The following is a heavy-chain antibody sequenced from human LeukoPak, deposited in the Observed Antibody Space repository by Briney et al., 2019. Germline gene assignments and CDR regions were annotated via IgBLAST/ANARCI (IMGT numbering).Heavy chain of an antibody. CDR3: ARSFGVVGVSDY. CDR2: ISSSSTYI. J-gene: IGHJ4*02. D-gene: IGHD3-3*01. Sequence: KSGGSLRPSCAPSAFTFSSYSMSWVSQAPGEGLEWVSSISSSSTYIYYADSVKGPFTIYRDNAKNSLYLQMKSLRAEDTAVYYCARSFGVVGVSDYWGQGTLVTVSS. CDR1: AFTFSSYS. V-gene: IGHV3-21*01.